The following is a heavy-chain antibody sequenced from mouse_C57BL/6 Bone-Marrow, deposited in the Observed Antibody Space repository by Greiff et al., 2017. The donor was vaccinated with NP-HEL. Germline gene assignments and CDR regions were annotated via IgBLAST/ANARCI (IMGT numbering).Heavy chain of an antibody. CDR1: GYTFTSYW. CDR3: AREGYYGSLAMDY. J-gene: IGHJ4*01. CDR2: IDPSDSYT. Sequence: QVQLQQPGAELVKPGASVKLSCKASGYTFTSYWMQWLKQRPGQGLEWIGEIDPSDSYTNYNQKFKGKATLTVDTSSSTAYMQLSSLTSEDSAVYYCAREGYYGSLAMDYWGQGTSVTVSS. V-gene: IGHV1-50*01. D-gene: IGHD1-1*01.